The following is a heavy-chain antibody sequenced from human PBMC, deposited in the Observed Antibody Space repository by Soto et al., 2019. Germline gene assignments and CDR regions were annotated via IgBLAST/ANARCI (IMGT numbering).Heavy chain of an antibody. Sequence: GGSLRLSCAASGFTFSSYWMSWVRQAPGKGLEWVANIKQDGSEKYYVDSVKGRFTISRDNAKNSLYLQMNSLRAEDTAVYYCAREGEIAARPDYFDYWGQGTLVTVSS. CDR2: IKQDGSEK. V-gene: IGHV3-7*01. CDR3: AREGEIAARPDYFDY. CDR1: GFTFSSYW. D-gene: IGHD6-6*01. J-gene: IGHJ4*02.